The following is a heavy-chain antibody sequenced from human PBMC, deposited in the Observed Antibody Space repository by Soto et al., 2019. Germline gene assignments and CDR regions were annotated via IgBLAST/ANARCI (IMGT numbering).Heavy chain of an antibody. CDR3: ARVRNSPHANAFDI. CDR2: ISSSGSTI. Sequence: PGGSLRLSCAASGFTFSSYEMNWVRQAPGKGLEWVSYISSSGSTIYYADSEKGRFTISRDNAKNSLYLQMNSLRAEDTAVYYCARVRNSPHANAFDIWGQGTMVTVSS. J-gene: IGHJ3*02. D-gene: IGHD5-18*01. CDR1: GFTFSSYE. V-gene: IGHV3-48*03.